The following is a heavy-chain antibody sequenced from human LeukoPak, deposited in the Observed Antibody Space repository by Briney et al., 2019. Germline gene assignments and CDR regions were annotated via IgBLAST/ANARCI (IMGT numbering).Heavy chain of an antibody. Sequence: ASVKVSCKASGGTFSSYAISWVRQAPGQGLEWMGGIIPIFGTANYAQKFQGRVTITADESTSTAYMELSSLRSEDTAVYYCARDRVSEWLPLYWFDPWGQGTLVTVSS. CDR2: IIPIFGTA. D-gene: IGHD3-3*01. V-gene: IGHV1-69*13. J-gene: IGHJ5*02. CDR1: GGTFSSYA. CDR3: ARDRVSEWLPLYWFDP.